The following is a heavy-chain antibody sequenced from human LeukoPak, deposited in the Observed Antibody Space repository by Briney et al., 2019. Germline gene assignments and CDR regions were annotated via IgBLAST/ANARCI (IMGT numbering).Heavy chain of an antibody. Sequence: MASETLSLTCTVSGGSISSYYWSWIRQPPGKGLEWIGYIYYSGSTNYNPSLKSRVTISVDTSKNQFSLKLSSVTAADTAVYYCARVILRFLEWSSPHAFDIWGQGTMVTVSS. CDR1: GGSISSYY. CDR3: ARVILRFLEWSSPHAFDI. V-gene: IGHV4-59*12. CDR2: IYYSGST. D-gene: IGHD3-3*01. J-gene: IGHJ3*02.